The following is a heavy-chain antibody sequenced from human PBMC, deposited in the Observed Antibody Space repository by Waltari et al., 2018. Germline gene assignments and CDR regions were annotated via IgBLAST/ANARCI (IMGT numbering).Heavy chain of an antibody. Sequence: QVQLVQSGAEVKKPGSSVKVSCKASGGTFSSYTISWVRQAPGQGLEWMGRIIPILGIANYAQKVQGSVTITADKSTSTAYMELSSLRSEDTAVYYCASGPRREIDYWGQGTLVTVSS. CDR2: IIPILGIA. CDR3: ASGPRREIDY. D-gene: IGHD1-26*01. V-gene: IGHV1-69*02. CDR1: GGTFSSYT. J-gene: IGHJ4*02.